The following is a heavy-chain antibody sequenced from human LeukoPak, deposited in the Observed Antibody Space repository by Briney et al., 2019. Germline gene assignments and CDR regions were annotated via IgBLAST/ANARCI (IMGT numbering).Heavy chain of an antibody. J-gene: IGHJ3*02. CDR1: GGSITSYY. CDR2: IFTSGNT. D-gene: IGHD3-22*01. V-gene: IGHV4-4*07. Sequence: SETLSLTFTVSGGSITSYYWSWIRQPAGKGLEWIGRIFTSGNTNYNPSLKSRVTMSVDTSKNQFSLKLSSVTAADTAVYYCARTGYYYDSGAYHAFDIWGQGTMVTVSS. CDR3: ARTGYYYDSGAYHAFDI.